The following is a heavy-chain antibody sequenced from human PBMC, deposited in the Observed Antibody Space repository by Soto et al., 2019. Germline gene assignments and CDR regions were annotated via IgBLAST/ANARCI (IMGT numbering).Heavy chain of an antibody. Sequence: KGLDWIGEINHSGSTNYNPSLKSRVTISVDTSKNQFSLKLSSVTAADTAVYYCARGTGSRGVVPAAIPVYVFHYWGQGTLVTVSS. D-gene: IGHD2-2*02. V-gene: IGHV4-34*01. CDR2: INHSGST. CDR3: ARGTGSRGVVPAAIPVYVFHY. J-gene: IGHJ4*02.